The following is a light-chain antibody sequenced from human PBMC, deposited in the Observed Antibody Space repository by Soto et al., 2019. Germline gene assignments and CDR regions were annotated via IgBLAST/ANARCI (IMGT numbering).Light chain of an antibody. Sequence: QSALTQPPSASGSPGQSVTISCTGTSSDVGGYNYVSWYQQHPGKAPKLMIYEVSKRSSGVPDRFSGSKSGNTASLTVSGLQAEDEADYYCNSYAGSLHYVFGTGTKVTVL. J-gene: IGLJ1*01. V-gene: IGLV2-8*01. CDR3: NSYAGSLHYV. CDR2: EVS. CDR1: SSDVGGYNY.